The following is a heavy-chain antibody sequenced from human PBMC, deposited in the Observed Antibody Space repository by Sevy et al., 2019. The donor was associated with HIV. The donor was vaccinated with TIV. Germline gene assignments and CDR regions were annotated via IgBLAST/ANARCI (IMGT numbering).Heavy chain of an antibody. CDR2: IYYSGSI. Sequence: SETLSLTCTVSAGSISSGDYYWNWIRQPPGKGLEWIAYIYYSGSIYYNPSLKSRVTISVDTSKNQFSLKLYSVTAADTAVYYCVRVSRGEHLYYFDYWGQGTLVTVSS. V-gene: IGHV4-30-4*01. D-gene: IGHD2-21*01. CDR1: AGSISSGDYY. J-gene: IGHJ4*02. CDR3: VRVSRGEHLYYFDY.